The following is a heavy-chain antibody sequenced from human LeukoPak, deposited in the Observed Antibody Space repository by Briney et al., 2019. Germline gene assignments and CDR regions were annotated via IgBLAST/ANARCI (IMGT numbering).Heavy chain of an antibody. CDR2: IDTYTRSP. J-gene: IGHJ4*02. CDR1: GYSFTTHG. CDR3: ARGADDGALDY. Sequence: ASVKVSCKASGYSFTTHGINWVRQAPGQGLEWMGWIDTYTRSPSYDQGLEGRFVYSVDTSVETAYLQINNLEAEDTAVYYCARGADDGALDYWGQGTLVTVSS. V-gene: IGHV7-4-1*02. D-gene: IGHD1-1*01.